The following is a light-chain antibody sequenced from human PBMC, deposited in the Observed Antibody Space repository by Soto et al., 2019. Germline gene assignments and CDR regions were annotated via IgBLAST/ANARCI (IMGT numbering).Light chain of an antibody. CDR1: QSISSW. J-gene: IGKJ1*01. V-gene: IGKV1-5*03. CDR3: QQYDSYSWT. Sequence: DIQMTQSPSILSASVGDRVTITCRASQSISSWLAWYQQKPGKAPKLLIYKASTLESGVPSRFSGSGSGTEFTLTISWLQPDDFATYYCQQYDSYSWTFGQGTKVENK. CDR2: KAS.